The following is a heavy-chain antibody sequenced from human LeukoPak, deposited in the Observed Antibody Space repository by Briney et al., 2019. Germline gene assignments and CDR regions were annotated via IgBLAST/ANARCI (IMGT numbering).Heavy chain of an antibody. CDR3: ARIPQRVPHNWFDP. Sequence: GASVKVSCKASGYTFTSNDINWVRQAAGQGLEWVGWMNPHNGNAGYAQKFQGRVTMTRDTSISTAYMELTSLTSDDSAVYYCARIPQRVPHNWFDPWGQGTLVTVSS. CDR2: MNPHNGNA. CDR1: GYTFTSND. J-gene: IGHJ5*02. V-gene: IGHV1-8*01. D-gene: IGHD1-1*01.